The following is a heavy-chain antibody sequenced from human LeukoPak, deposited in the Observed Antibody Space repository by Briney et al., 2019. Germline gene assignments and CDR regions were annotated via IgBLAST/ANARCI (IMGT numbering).Heavy chain of an antibody. V-gene: IGHV3-53*01. CDR1: GFTVSSSY. D-gene: IGHD3-3*01. Sequence: GGSLRLSCAASGFTVSSSYMIWVRQAPGKGLEWVSVIYSGGYTYYADSVKGRFTISRDNSKNTLYLQMNSLRVEDTAVYYCAKGAYYGDWGQGTLVTVSS. J-gene: IGHJ4*02. CDR2: IYSGGYT. CDR3: AKGAYYGD.